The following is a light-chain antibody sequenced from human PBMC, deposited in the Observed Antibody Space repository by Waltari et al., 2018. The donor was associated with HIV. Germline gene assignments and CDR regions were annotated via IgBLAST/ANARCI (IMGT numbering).Light chain of an antibody. CDR1: RSHSGDTV. V-gene: IGLV1-36*01. CDR2: YDD. J-gene: IGLJ1*01. CDR3: ATWDDILRGYV. Sequence: QSVLTQPPSVSGAPRQRVTIPCSGGRSHSGDTVFNWYQQLPGTAPRLLIYYDDLFSSGVSDRFSGAKSGTSASLAISGLQSEDEADYYCATWDDILRGYVFGPGTKVTVL.